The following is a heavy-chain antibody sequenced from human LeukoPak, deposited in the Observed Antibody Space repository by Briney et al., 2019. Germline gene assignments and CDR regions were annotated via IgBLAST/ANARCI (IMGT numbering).Heavy chain of an antibody. CDR3: AARGAAAGKSDY. J-gene: IGHJ4*02. Sequence: PSETLSLTRTVSGGSIRSYYWSWIRQPPGKGLEWIGYIYCSGSTNYNPSLKSRVTISVDTSKNQFSLKLSSVTAADTAVYYCAARGAAAGKSDYWGQGTLVTVSS. CDR2: IYCSGST. CDR1: GGSIRSYY. V-gene: IGHV4-59*01. D-gene: IGHD6-13*01.